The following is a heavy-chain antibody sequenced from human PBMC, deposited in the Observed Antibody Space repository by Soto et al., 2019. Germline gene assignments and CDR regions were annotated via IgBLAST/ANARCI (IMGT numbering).Heavy chain of an antibody. V-gene: IGHV5-51*01. J-gene: IGHJ6*02. CDR3: ASGSSYYYYGMDV. Sequence: GESLKISCKGSGYSFTSYGIGRVRQMPGKGLEWMGIIYPGDSDTRYSPSFQGQVTISADKSISTAYLQWSSLKASDTAMYYCASGSSYYYYGMDVWGQGTTVTVSS. CDR2: IYPGDSDT. D-gene: IGHD3-10*01. CDR1: GYSFTSYG.